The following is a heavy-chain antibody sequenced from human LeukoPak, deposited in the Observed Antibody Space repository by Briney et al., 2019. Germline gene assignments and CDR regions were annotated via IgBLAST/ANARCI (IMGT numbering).Heavy chain of an antibody. D-gene: IGHD2-2*01. CDR1: GGTFSSYA. V-gene: IGHV1-2*04. CDR3: ARGTDY. J-gene: IGHJ4*02. Sequence: ASVKVSCKASGGTFSSYAINWVRQAPGQGLEWMGWINPNSGGTNYAQKFQGWVTMTRDTSISTAYMELSRLRSDDTAVYYCARGTDYWGQGTLVTVSS. CDR2: INPNSGGT.